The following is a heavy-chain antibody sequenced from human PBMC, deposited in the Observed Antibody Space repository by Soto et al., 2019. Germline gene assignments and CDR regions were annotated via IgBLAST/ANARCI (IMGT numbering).Heavy chain of an antibody. CDR2: IIPISGRT. CDR1: GGTFSSLG. J-gene: IGHJ4*02. CDR3: ATRGTQGRWLEFADY. V-gene: IGHV1-69*01. Sequence: QVQLVQSGAEVQRPGSSVKVSCEASGGTFSSLGFTWVRQAPGQGLEWMGGIIPISGRTTFAPKFLGRVTITADESTRTTYMELTALTSDDMAIYYCATRGTQGRWLEFADYWGQGTLVTVSS. D-gene: IGHD5-12*01.